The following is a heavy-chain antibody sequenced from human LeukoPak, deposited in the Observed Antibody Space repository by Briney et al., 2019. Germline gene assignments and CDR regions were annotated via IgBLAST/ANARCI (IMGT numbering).Heavy chain of an antibody. J-gene: IGHJ4*02. CDR2: ISSNGNTI. CDR3: ARDGYNYFDF. D-gene: IGHD5-24*01. V-gene: IGHV3-11*01. CDR1: GFTFRNYY. Sequence: GGSLRLSCAASGFTFRNYYMIWIRQATGKGLEWLSYISSNGNTIYYADSVRGRFTVSRDNVKNSLFVEMNSLRTEDTAVYYCARDGYNYFDFWGQGTLVTVSS.